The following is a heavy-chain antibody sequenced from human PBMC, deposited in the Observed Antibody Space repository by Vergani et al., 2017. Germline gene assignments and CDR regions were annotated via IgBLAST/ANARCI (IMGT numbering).Heavy chain of an antibody. CDR2: IIPILGIA. CDR3: ARDDCSGGSCYFYPFDY. V-gene: IGHV1-69*04. D-gene: IGHD2-15*01. Sequence: QVQLVQSGAEVKKPGSSVKVSCKASGGTFSSYAISWVRQAPGQGLEWMGRIIPILGIANYAQKFQGRVTITADKSTSTAYMELSSLRSEDTAVYYCARDDCSGGSCYFYPFDYWGQGTLVTVSS. CDR1: GGTFSSYA. J-gene: IGHJ4*02.